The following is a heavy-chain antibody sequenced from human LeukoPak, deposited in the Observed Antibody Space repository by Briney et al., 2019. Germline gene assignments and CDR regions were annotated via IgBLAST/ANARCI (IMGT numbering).Heavy chain of an antibody. Sequence: SETLSLTCAVYGGSFSGYYWSWIRQPPGKGLEWIGEINHSGGTNYNPSLKSRVTISVDTSKNQFSLKLSSVTAADTAVYYCARGRGGYSGYDYGYWGQGTLVTVSS. V-gene: IGHV4-34*01. D-gene: IGHD5-12*01. CDR1: GGSFSGYY. CDR2: INHSGGT. J-gene: IGHJ4*02. CDR3: ARGRGGYSGYDYGY.